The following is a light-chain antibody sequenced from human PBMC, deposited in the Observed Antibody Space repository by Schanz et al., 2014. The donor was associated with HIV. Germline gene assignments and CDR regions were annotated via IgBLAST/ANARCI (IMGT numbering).Light chain of an antibody. CDR3: SSYTTSSTLV. CDR1: SSDVGGYNY. V-gene: IGLV2-14*01. CDR2: DVD. J-gene: IGLJ2*01. Sequence: QSALTQPPSASGSPGQSVTISCTGTSSDVGGYNYVSWYQQYPSKAPKLIIFDVDNRPSGISNRFSGSKSGYTASLTISGLQAEDEADYYCSSYTTSSTLVFGGGTKLTVL.